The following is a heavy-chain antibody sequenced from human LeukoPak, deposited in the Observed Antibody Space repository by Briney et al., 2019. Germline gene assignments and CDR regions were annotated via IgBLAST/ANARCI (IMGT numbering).Heavy chain of an antibody. J-gene: IGHJ4*02. CDR2: IYYSGST. CDR3: ARTTVTPYYFDY. V-gene: IGHV4-39*07. D-gene: IGHD4-17*01. CDR1: GGSISSSSYY. Sequence: PSETLSLTCTVSGGSISSSSYYWGWIRQPPGKGLEWIGSIYYSGSTYYNASLKSRVTISVDTSKNQFSLKLSSVTAADTAVYYCARTTVTPYYFDYWGQGTLVTVSS.